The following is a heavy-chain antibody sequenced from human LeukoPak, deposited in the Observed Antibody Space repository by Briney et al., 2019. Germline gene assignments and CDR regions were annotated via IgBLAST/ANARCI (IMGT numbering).Heavy chain of an antibody. D-gene: IGHD1-14*01. J-gene: IGHJ4*02. CDR2: ISYDGTNK. Sequence: PGGSLRLSCAASGFTFSSYGMHWVRQAPGKGLEWVALISYDGTNKYYADSVKDRFTISRDNSKITVSLQMNSLRSEDTAVYYCAKDQGFGIAWPDTLDYWGQGNLVTVSS. CDR3: AKDQGFGIAWPDTLDY. CDR1: GFTFSSYG. V-gene: IGHV3-30*18.